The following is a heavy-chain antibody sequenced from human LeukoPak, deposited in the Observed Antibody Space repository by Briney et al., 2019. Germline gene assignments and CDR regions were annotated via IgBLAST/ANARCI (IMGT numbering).Heavy chain of an antibody. D-gene: IGHD2-2*01. CDR2: IYYSGST. V-gene: IGHV4-59*01. Sequence: PSETLSLTCTVSGGSISSYYWSWIRQPPGKGLEWIGYIYYSGSTNYNPSLKSRVTISVDTSKNQFSLTLSSVTAADTAVYYCAACSSTDYYGMDVWGQGTTVTVSS. J-gene: IGHJ6*02. CDR3: AACSSTDYYGMDV. CDR1: GGSISSYY.